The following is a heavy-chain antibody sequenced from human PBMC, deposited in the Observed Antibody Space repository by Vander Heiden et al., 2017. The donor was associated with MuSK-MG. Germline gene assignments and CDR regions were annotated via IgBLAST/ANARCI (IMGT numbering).Heavy chain of an antibody. V-gene: IGHV4-59*02. CDR1: GSSVTNYF. J-gene: IGHJ5*01. D-gene: IGHD2-21*02. Sequence: HVQLQESGPGLVKPSETLSLTCTASGSSVTNYFWSWIRQPPGKGLEWIGSVFYDGDTNFNPSLKSRVTISVDTSKNQLSLRLNSVTTADTAVYFCATTITANCGGDCYQPNWLESWGQGTVVTVSS. CDR3: ATTITANCGGDCYQPNWLES. CDR2: VFYDGDT.